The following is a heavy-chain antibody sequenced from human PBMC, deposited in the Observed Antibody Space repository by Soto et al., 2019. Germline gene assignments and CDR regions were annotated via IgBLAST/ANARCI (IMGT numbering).Heavy chain of an antibody. CDR3: AGLYHYDSSGYYDY. D-gene: IGHD3-22*01. CDR1: GNSFTTYY. CDR2: INPSGGRT. Sequence: RASVKVSCKASGNSFTTYYMHWVRQAPGQGLEWMGTINPSGGRTTYAQKFQGRVTMTRDTSTSTFHMELSSLTSEDTAVYYCAGLYHYDSSGYYDYWGQGTLVTVSS. V-gene: IGHV1-46*01. J-gene: IGHJ4*02.